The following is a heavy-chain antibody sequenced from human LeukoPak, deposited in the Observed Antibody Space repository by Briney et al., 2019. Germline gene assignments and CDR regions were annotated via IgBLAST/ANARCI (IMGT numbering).Heavy chain of an antibody. Sequence: SWIRQHPGKGLEWIGYIYYSGSTYYNPSLKSRVTISVDTSKNQFSLKLSSVTAADTAVYYCARVHYYGSGSYSTYYYYYGMDVWGQGTTVTVSS. V-gene: IGHV4-31*02. J-gene: IGHJ6*02. CDR3: ARVHYYGSGSYSTYYYYYGMDV. CDR2: IYYSGST. D-gene: IGHD3-10*01.